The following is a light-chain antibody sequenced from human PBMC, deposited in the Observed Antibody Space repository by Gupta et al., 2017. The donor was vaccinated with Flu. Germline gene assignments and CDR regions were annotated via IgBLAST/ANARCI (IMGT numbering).Light chain of an antibody. CDR3: CSYAGSSTPYV. Sequence: ITISCTGTSSDVGSYNLVSWYQQHPGKAPKLMIYEGSKRPSGVSNRFSGSNSGNTASLTISGLQAEDEADYYCCSYAGSSTPYVFGSGTKVTVL. CDR2: EGS. CDR1: SSDVGSYNL. V-gene: IGLV2-23*01. J-gene: IGLJ1*01.